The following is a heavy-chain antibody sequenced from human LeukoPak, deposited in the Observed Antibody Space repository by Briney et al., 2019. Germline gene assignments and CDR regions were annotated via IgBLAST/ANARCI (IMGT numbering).Heavy chain of an antibody. D-gene: IGHD4/OR15-4a*01. CDR2: IYSDST. CDR1: GFTVSSNS. Sequence: GGSLRLSCTVSGFTVSSNSMSWVRQAPGKGLEWVSFIYSDSTHYSDSVKGRFTISRDNSKNTLYLQMNSLRAEDTAVYYCARRAGAYSHPYDYWGQGTLVTVSS. CDR3: ARRAGAYSHPYDY. V-gene: IGHV3-53*01. J-gene: IGHJ4*02.